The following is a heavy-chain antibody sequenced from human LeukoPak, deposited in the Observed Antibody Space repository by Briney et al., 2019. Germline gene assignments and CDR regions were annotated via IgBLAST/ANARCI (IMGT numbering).Heavy chain of an antibody. CDR1: GFTFSNYG. Sequence: SGRSLRLSCAASGFTFSNYGMHWVRQAPGKGLEWVAVISYDGSNKYYADSVKGRFTISRDNSKNTLYLQMNSLRAEDTAVYYCAKDKYSGSYGPLDYWGQGTLVTVSS. CDR3: AKDKYSGSYGPLDY. V-gene: IGHV3-30*18. CDR2: ISYDGSNK. D-gene: IGHD1-26*01. J-gene: IGHJ4*02.